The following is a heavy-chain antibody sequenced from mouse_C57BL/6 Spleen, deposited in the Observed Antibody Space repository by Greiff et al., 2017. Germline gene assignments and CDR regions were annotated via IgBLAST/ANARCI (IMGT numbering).Heavy chain of an antibody. V-gene: IGHV1-26*01. CDR1: GYTFTDYY. J-gene: IGHJ2*01. D-gene: IGHD2-4*01. CDR3: ARSGYDYDGFDY. Sequence: VQLQQSGPELVKPGASVKISCKASGYTFTDYYMNWVKQSPGKSLEWIGDINPNNGGTSYNQTFKGKATLTGDKSSSTAYMELRSLTSEDSAVYYCARSGYDYDGFDYWGQGTTLTVSS. CDR2: INPNNGGT.